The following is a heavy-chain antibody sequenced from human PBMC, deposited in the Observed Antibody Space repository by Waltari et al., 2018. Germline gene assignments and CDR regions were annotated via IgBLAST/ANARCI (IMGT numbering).Heavy chain of an antibody. J-gene: IGHJ4*02. CDR2: ISGSGGST. V-gene: IGHV3-23*04. D-gene: IGHD3-22*01. CDR1: GFTFSSYA. Sequence: EVQLVESGGGLVQPGGSLRLSCAASGFTFSSYAMSWVRQAPGKGLEWVSAISGSGGSTYYADSVKGRFTISRDNSKNTLYLQMNSLRAEDTAVYYCAKEYFGYDSSGYYKAFDYWGQGTLVTVSS. CDR3: AKEYFGYDSSGYYKAFDY.